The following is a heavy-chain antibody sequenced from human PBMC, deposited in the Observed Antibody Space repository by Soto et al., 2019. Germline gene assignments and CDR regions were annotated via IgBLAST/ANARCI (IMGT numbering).Heavy chain of an antibody. V-gene: IGHV3-23*01. CDR3: AKGKPRSRDGMDV. CDR1: GFNFSNYV. Sequence: PGESLKISCVASGFNFSNYVLTWVRQAPGEGLEWVLGITGSAGTTAYGDSVKGRFTISRDNSKSTLYLQMNNLRAEDTAVYFCAKGKPRSRDGMDVWGQGTTVTVSS. J-gene: IGHJ6*02. CDR2: ITGSAGTT.